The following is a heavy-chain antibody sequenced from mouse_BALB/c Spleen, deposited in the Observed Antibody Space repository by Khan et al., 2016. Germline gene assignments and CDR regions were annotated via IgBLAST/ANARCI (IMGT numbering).Heavy chain of an antibody. CDR3: TRLYGPAWFAY. J-gene: IGHJ3*01. D-gene: IGHD1-1*01. CDR2: IRNRANGYTT. Sequence: EVQLQESGGGLVQPGGSLRLSCATSGFTFTDYYMSWVRQPPGKALEWLGFIRNRANGYTTEYSESVKGRFTISSDNSHSILYLQMTTLRAEESATSFCTRLYGPAWFAYWGQGTLVTVSA. V-gene: IGHV7-3*02. CDR1: GFTFTDYY.